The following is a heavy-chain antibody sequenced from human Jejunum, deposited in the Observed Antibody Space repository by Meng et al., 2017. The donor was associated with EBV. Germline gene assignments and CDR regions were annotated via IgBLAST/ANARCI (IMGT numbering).Heavy chain of an antibody. CDR2: VSDYGRT. J-gene: IGHJ4*02. Sequence: QVQLPESGPGLVKPSETLFLTCAVSGGSVSSGSYYWSWIRQPPGKGLEWIGFVSDYGRTRYNSSLKSRITISADTSKNQFSLKLTSVTPADTAIYYCARDFSSGYFAYWGQGTLVTVSS. V-gene: IGHV4-61*01. D-gene: IGHD3-22*01. CDR3: ARDFSSGYFAY. CDR1: GGSVSSGSYY.